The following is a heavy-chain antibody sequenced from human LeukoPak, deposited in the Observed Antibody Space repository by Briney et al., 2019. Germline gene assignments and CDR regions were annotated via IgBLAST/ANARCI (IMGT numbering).Heavy chain of an antibody. J-gene: IGHJ5*02. V-gene: IGHV4-59*01. CDR3: ARGQQLKYNWFYP. CDR1: GGSISSYY. CDR2: IYYSGST. D-gene: IGHD6-13*01. Sequence: SETLSLTCTVSGGSISSYYWSWIRQPPRKGLEWIGYIYYSGSTNYNPSLKSRVTISVDTSKNQFSLKLSSVTAADTAVYYCARGQQLKYNWFYPWGQGTLVTVSS.